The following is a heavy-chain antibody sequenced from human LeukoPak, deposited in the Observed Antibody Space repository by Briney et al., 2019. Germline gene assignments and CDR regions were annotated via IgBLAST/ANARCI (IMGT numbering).Heavy chain of an antibody. D-gene: IGHD4-17*01. V-gene: IGHV3-74*01. CDR1: GFTFSSYW. J-gene: IGHJ4*02. CDR2: ISTDGSST. Sequence: PGGSLRLSCAASGFTFSSYWMHWVRQAPGKGLVWVSRISTDGSSTNSADSVKGRFTISRDNAKNTLYLQMNSLRAEDTAVYYCARDAVGTVDYWGQGTLVTVSS. CDR3: ARDAVGTVDY.